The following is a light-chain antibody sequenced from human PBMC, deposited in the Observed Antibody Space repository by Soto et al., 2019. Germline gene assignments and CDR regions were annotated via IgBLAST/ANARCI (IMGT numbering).Light chain of an antibody. V-gene: IGLV2-23*01. Sequence: QSVLTQPASVSASPGQSITISCTGTSSNVGTYDLVSWYQHHPDKARKLIIYEGTKRPSGISSRFSGSKSGNTASLTISGLQAEDDADYYCCSFAVGAALVFGGGTKLTVL. CDR2: EGT. CDR3: CSFAVGAALV. CDR1: SSNVGTYDL. J-gene: IGLJ2*01.